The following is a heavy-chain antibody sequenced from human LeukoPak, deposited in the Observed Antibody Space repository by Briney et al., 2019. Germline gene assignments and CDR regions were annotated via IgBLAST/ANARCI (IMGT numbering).Heavy chain of an antibody. V-gene: IGHV1-18*04. Sequence: ASVKVSCKASGYTFTGYYMHWVRQAPGQGLEWMGWISAYNGNTNYAQKLQGRVTMTTDTSTSTAYMELRSLRSDDTAVYYCARILNYDIGDYYYMDVWGKGTTVTVSS. CDR1: GYTFTGYY. J-gene: IGHJ6*03. CDR3: ARILNYDIGDYYYMDV. CDR2: ISAYNGNT. D-gene: IGHD3-9*01.